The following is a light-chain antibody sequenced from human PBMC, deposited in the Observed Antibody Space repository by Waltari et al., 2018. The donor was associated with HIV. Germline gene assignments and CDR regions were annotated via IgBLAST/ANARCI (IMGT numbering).Light chain of an antibody. J-gene: IGKJ4*01. V-gene: IGKV3-11*01. CDR2: DAS. Sequence: IVLTQSPATLSLSAGERATLSCRASQSIAAYLAWYQQKPGQAPRLLISDASNRATGVPARCSGSGSGTDFTLTISSLEPEDFAVYYCQQRTNWLFGGGTKVEIK. CDR1: QSIAAY. CDR3: QQRTNWL.